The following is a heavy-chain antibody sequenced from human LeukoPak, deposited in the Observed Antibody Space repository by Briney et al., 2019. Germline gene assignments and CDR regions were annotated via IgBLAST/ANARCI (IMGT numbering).Heavy chain of an antibody. V-gene: IGHV4-59*01. J-gene: IGHJ6*02. CDR3: ARVSGHPVYYYGMDV. Sequence: SETLSLTCTVSGGSISSYYWSWIRQPPGKGLEWIGYIYYSGSTNYNPSLKSRVTISVDTSKNQFSLKLSSVTAADTAVYYCARVSGHPVYYYGMDVWGQGTTVTASS. CDR1: GGSISSYY. CDR2: IYYSGST.